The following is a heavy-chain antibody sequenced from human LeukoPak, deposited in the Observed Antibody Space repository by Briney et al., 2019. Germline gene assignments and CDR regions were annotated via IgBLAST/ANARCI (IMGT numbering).Heavy chain of an antibody. D-gene: IGHD3-3*01. CDR1: GFTFSSYA. J-gene: IGHJ4*02. CDR3: ARLQFLSGGYYAFDS. Sequence: GSLRLSCAASGFTFSSYAMSWIRQPLGKGLEWIGEINHSGSTNYNPSLKSRVTISVDTSKNQFSLRLSSVTAADTAVYYCARLQFLSGGYYAFDSWGQGSQVSVSS. V-gene: IGHV4-34*01. CDR2: INHSGST.